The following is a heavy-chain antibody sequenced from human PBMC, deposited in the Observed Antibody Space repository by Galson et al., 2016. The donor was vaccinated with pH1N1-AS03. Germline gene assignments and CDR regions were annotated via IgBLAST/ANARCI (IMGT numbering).Heavy chain of an antibody. Sequence: QSGAEVKKPGESLKISCKTSGYIFTSYWVAWVRHMPGKGLEWWGIIYPGAPDPRYSPSFQGQVTISADRSITTAYLQWSSLTASDTAIYYCARQVRDGYNDYFDYWGQGILVTVSS. CDR3: ARQVRDGYNDYFDY. CDR1: GYIFTSYW. J-gene: IGHJ4*02. D-gene: IGHD5-24*01. CDR2: IYPGAPDP. V-gene: IGHV5-51*01.